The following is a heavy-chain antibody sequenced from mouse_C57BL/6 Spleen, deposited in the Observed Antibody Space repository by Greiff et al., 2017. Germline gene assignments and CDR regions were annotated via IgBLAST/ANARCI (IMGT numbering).Heavy chain of an antibody. CDR1: GFTFTDYY. V-gene: IGHV7-3*01. Sequence: DVKLVESGGGLVQPGGSLSLSCAASGFTFTDYYMSWVRQPPGKALEWLGFIRNKANGYTTEYSASVKGRFTISRDNSQSILYLQMNALRAEDSATYYCARYMYPHFDYWGQGTTLTVSS. J-gene: IGHJ2*01. CDR2: IRNKANGYTT. CDR3: ARYMYPHFDY.